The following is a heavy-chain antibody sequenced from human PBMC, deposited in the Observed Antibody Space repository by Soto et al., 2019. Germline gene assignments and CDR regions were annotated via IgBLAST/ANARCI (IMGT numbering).Heavy chain of an antibody. V-gene: IGHV4-31*03. Sequence: TLSLTCIVSGGSISSGGYYWSWIRQHPGKGLEWIGYIYYSGSTYYNPSLKSRVTISVDTSKNQFSLKLSSVTAADTAVYYCASRHEILTAHPDDAFDIWSQKTMISLSS. CDR1: GGSISSGGYY. J-gene: IGHJ3*02. D-gene: IGHD3-9*01. CDR3: ASRHEILTAHPDDAFDI. CDR2: IYYSGST.